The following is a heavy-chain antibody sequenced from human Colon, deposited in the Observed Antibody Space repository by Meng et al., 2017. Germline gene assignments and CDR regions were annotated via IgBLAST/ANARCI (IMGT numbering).Heavy chain of an antibody. V-gene: IGHV1-3*01. D-gene: IGHD3-9*01. CDR2: INVGNGNT. Sequence: QGQLVKSGAEVKKPGAAVKGYSKAAGSCLSSSAVNGVRQAPGQRLEWMGWINVGNGNTKYSQNFQGRVTITRDTSASTAYMELSSLTSEDTAVYYCTSPIYWGQGTLVTVSS. J-gene: IGHJ4*02. CDR1: GSCLSSSA. CDR3: TSPIY.